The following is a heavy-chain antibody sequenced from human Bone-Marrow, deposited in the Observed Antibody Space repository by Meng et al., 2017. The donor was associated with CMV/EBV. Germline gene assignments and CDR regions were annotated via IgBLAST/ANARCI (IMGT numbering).Heavy chain of an antibody. Sequence: SETLSLTCTVSGVSISSYYWSWIRQPPGKGLEWIAYIYYSGSTNYNPSLNSRVTIPVDPSKTQFSLTLSSVTAADTAVYYCARALPGGAVDYWGQGTRVTVSS. CDR3: ARALPGGAVDY. J-gene: IGHJ4*02. CDR1: GVSISSYY. D-gene: IGHD1-26*01. V-gene: IGHV4-59*01. CDR2: IYYSGST.